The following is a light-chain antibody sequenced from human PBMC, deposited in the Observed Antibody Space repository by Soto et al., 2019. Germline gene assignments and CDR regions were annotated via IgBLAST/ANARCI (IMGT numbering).Light chain of an antibody. V-gene: IGLV2-23*01. CDR3: CSYAGSSTSPGVV. CDR1: SSDVGSYNL. Sequence: QSALTQPASVSGSPGRSITISCTGTSSDVGSYNLVSWYQQHPGKAPKLMIYEGSKRPSGVSNRFSGSKSGNTASLTISGLQAEDEADYYCCSYAGSSTSPGVVFGGGTQLTVL. J-gene: IGLJ2*01. CDR2: EGS.